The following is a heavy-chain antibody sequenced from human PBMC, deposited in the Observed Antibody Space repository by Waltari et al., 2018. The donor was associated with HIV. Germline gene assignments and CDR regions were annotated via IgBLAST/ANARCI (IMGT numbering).Heavy chain of an antibody. J-gene: IGHJ4*02. D-gene: IGHD3-10*01. CDR2: ISGNGGSR. Sequence: EVQLVEAGGGLVKPGESLGLSWGASGFTFRMDVMTWVRQAPGKGLQWVAGISGNGGSRYYTYSVKGRFTISRDNSKKTLYLQMDSLRAEDTAVYYCAKVPVLQTGREDYWGQGTLVTVSS. V-gene: IGHV3-23*04. CDR1: GFTFRMDV. CDR3: AKVPVLQTGREDY.